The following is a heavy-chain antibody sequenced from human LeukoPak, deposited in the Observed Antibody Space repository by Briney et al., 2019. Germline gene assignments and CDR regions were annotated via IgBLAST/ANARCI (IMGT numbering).Heavy chain of an antibody. Sequence: PGGSLRLSCAASGFTFSSYSMNWVRQAPGKGLEWVSSISSSSSYIYYADSVKGRFTISRDNAKNSLYLQMNSLRAEDTAVYYCAKDKQWEPPVIDYWGQGTLVTVSS. V-gene: IGHV3-21*01. CDR3: AKDKQWEPPVIDY. D-gene: IGHD1-26*01. CDR1: GFTFSSYS. CDR2: ISSSSSYI. J-gene: IGHJ4*02.